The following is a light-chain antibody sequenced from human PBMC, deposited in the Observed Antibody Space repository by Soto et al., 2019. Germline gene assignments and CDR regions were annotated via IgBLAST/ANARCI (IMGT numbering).Light chain of an antibody. CDR2: GAS. V-gene: IGKV3-20*01. CDR1: QSVSSSY. Sequence: EIVLTQSPGTLSLSPGERATLSCRASQSVSSSYLAWYQQKPGQAPRLLIYGASSRATGIPDRFSGSGSGTDFTLTISRLEPEDFAVYYCQQYGSSPRKFXQGTKVDIK. CDR3: QQYGSSPRK. J-gene: IGKJ1*01.